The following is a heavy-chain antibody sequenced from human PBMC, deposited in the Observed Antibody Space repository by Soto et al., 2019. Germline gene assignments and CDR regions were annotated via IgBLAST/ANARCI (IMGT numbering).Heavy chain of an antibody. CDR3: ARVGSSSWYSYYYGMDV. D-gene: IGHD6-13*01. CDR1: GYTFTSYG. J-gene: IGHJ6*02. V-gene: IGHV1-18*04. Sequence: GASVKVSCKASGYTFTSYGISWVRQAPGQGLEWMGWISAYNGNTNYAQKLQGRVTMTTDTSTSTAYMELRSMRSDDTAVYYCARVGSSSWYSYYYGMDVWGPGTTVTVSS. CDR2: ISAYNGNT.